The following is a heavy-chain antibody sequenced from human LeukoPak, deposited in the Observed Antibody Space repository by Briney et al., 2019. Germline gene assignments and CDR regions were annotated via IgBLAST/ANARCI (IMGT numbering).Heavy chain of an antibody. CDR3: AKTTGGNAYDYIHF. V-gene: IGHV3-23*01. CDR1: GFTFSNYG. CDR2: TSGSGSSP. D-gene: IGHD5-12*01. Sequence: GGSLRLSCAASGFTFSNYGMNWVRQAPGKGLEWVSATSGSGSSPNYSDSVKGRFTISGDNSKNTLYLQMNSLRAEDTAVYFCAKTTGGNAYDYIHFWGQGTLVTVSS. J-gene: IGHJ4*02.